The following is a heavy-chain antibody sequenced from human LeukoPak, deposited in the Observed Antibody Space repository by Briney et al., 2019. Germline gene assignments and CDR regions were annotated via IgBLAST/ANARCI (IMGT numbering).Heavy chain of an antibody. CDR3: ASRDYDFWSGYYATYYFDY. CDR2: VYHSGST. J-gene: IGHJ4*02. D-gene: IGHD3-3*01. CDR1: GYSISSGYY. V-gene: IGHV4-38-2*02. Sequence: SETLSLTCTVSGYSISSGYYWGWIRQPPGKGLEWTGSVYHSGSTYYNPSLKSRVTISVDTSKNQFSLRLSSVTAADTAVYYCASRDYDFWSGYYATYYFDYWGQGTLVTVSS.